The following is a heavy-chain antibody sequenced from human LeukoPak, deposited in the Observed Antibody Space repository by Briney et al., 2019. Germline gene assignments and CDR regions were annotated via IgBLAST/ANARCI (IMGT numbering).Heavy chain of an antibody. CDR3: ARDWRPYYDFWSGYYGIDY. Sequence: GGSLRLSCAASGFTFSSSAMSWVRQVPGKGLEWVSGISASGGSTYYADSVRGRFTISRDNSKNTLYLQMNSLRAEDTAVYYRARDWRPYYDFWSGYYGIDYWGQGTLVTVSS. CDR2: ISASGGST. J-gene: IGHJ4*02. D-gene: IGHD3-3*01. CDR1: GFTFSSSA. V-gene: IGHV3-23*01.